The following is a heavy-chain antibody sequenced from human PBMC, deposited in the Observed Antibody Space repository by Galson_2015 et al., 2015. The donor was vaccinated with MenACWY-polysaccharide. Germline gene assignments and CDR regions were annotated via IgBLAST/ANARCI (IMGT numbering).Heavy chain of an antibody. CDR3: ARVEKHSGSYYILH. V-gene: IGHV4-38-2*01. J-gene: IGHJ4*02. Sequence: ETLSLTCAVSGYSISSGYYWGWIRQPPGKGLEWIGSIYHSGSTYYNPSLKSRVTISVDTSKNQFSLKLSSVTAADTAVYYCARVEKHSGSYYILHWGQGTLVTVSS. D-gene: IGHD1-26*01. CDR2: IYHSGST. CDR1: GYSISSGYY.